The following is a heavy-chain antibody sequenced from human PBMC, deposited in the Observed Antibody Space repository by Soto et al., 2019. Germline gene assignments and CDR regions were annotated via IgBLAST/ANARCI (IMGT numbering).Heavy chain of an antibody. CDR3: AKGLTYFDWFFYFDY. V-gene: IGHV3-23*01. CDR1: GFIFSTYT. J-gene: IGHJ4*02. D-gene: IGHD3-9*01. Sequence: PGGSLRLSCEASGFIFSTYTMSWVRQAPGKGLEWVSTISGSGGSTYYADSVNGRFTISRDNSKNTLYLQMNSLRAEDTAVYYCAKGLTYFDWFFYFDYWGQGALVTVSS. CDR2: ISGSGGST.